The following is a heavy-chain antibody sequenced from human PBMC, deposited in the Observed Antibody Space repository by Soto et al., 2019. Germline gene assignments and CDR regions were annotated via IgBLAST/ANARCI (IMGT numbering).Heavy chain of an antibody. D-gene: IGHD3-10*01. V-gene: IGHV5-51*01. Sequence: GESLKISCKGSGYSFTSYWIGWVSQMPGKGLEWLGIIYPGDSDTRYSPSFQGQVTISADKSISTAYLQWSSLKASDTAMYYCAGGGVRGVITRTRDYYGMDVWGQGTTVTVSS. CDR3: AGGGVRGVITRTRDYYGMDV. CDR2: IYPGDSDT. J-gene: IGHJ6*02. CDR1: GYSFTSYW.